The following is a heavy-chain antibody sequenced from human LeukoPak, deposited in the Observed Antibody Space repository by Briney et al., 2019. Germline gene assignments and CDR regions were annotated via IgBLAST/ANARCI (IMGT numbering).Heavy chain of an antibody. CDR2: ISGSDGTS. CDR3: AKSLGVGGYTRYKGFDQ. J-gene: IGHJ4*02. CDR1: GFTFNSFA. V-gene: IGHV3-23*01. Sequence: GGSLRLSCAASGFTFNSFAMNWVRQATGKGLEWVSSISGSDGTSRYADLVKGRFTISRDNSKNTLYLQMNSLRAEDTAAYYCAKSLGVGGYTRYKGFDQWGQGTLVVVSS. D-gene: IGHD3-16*02.